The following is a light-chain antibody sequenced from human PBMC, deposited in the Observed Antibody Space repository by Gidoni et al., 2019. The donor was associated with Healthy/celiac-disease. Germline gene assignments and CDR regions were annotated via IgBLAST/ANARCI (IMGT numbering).Light chain of an antibody. CDR3: QPYNSYPLT. V-gene: IGKV1-5*03. Sequence: DIQMTQAPSTLSASVGDRVTSTCRASQSISSWLAWYQQKPGKAPKLLIYKASSLESGVPSRFSGSGSGTEFTLTISSLQPDDFATSSCQPYNSYPLTFGGGTKVEIK. CDR1: QSISSW. CDR2: KAS. J-gene: IGKJ4*01.